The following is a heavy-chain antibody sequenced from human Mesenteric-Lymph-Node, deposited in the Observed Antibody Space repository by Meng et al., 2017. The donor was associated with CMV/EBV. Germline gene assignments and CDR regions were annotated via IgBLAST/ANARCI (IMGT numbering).Heavy chain of an antibody. CDR2: ISYDGSNK. Sequence: GESLKISCSASGFTFSSYSMHWVRQAPGKGLEWVAVISYDGSNKYYADSVKGRFTISRDKSKNPQYLQMNSLRAEDSAVYYCSRDTYYDFWSGYYTGGAFDIWGQGTLVTVSS. CDR3: SRDTYYDFWSGYYTGGAFDI. CDR1: GFTFSSYS. J-gene: IGHJ3*02. V-gene: IGHV3-30*04. D-gene: IGHD3-3*01.